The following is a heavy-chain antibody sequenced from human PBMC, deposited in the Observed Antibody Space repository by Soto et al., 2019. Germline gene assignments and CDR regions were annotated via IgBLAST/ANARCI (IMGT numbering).Heavy chain of an antibody. J-gene: IGHJ6*02. CDR2: ISSSSSYT. V-gene: IGHV3-11*06. D-gene: IGHD4-17*01. Sequence: QVQLVESGGGLVKPGGSLRLSCAASGFTFSDYYMSWIRQAPGKGLEWVSYISSSSSYTNYADSVKGRFTISRDNAKNSLYLQMNSLRAEDTAVYYCARLHYGGNSQIPTHVNYYYGLYVWGQGNTVTVSS. CDR1: GFTFSDYY. CDR3: ARLHYGGNSQIPTHVNYYYGLYV.